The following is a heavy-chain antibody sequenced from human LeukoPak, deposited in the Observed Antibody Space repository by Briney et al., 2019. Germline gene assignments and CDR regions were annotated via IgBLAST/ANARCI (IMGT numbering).Heavy chain of an antibody. CDR2: IIPIFGTS. V-gene: IGHV1-69*13. J-gene: IGHJ3*02. CDR3: ARAGVWDYSDSSGYHNGAFDI. D-gene: IGHD3-22*01. CDR1: GGTFSTYA. Sequence: ASVTVSFKTSGGTFSTYAISWVQQAPGQGLEWMGGIIPIFGTSNYAQKFQGRVTITADESTSTAYMELSRLRSDDTAVYYCARAGVWDYSDSSGYHNGAFDIWGQGTMVTVSS.